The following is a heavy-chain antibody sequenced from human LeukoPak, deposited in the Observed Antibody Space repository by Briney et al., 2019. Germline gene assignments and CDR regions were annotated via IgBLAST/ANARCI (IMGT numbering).Heavy chain of an antibody. Sequence: PGGSLRLSCAASGFTFSSYSMNWVRKAQPKGLGRVSSISSSSSYIYYADSVKGRFTISRDNAKNSLYLQMNSLRAEDTAVYYCARDVPAAAGAFDYWGQGTLVTVSS. CDR1: GFTFSSYS. D-gene: IGHD6-13*01. CDR3: ARDVPAAAGAFDY. V-gene: IGHV3-21*01. J-gene: IGHJ4*02. CDR2: ISSSSSYI.